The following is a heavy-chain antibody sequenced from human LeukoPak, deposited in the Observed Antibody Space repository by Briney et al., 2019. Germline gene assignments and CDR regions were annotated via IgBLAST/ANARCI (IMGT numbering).Heavy chain of an antibody. CDR2: IYYNGGT. CDR3: ARDPTVTNFHDAFDI. J-gene: IGHJ3*02. D-gene: IGHD4-17*01. Sequence: SETLSLTCTVSGGSISSGDYYWSWVRQVPGKGLEWIGFIYYNGGTYYNPSLKSRVAISVDTSKNQFSLNLNSVTAADTAVYYCARDPTVTNFHDAFDIWGQGTMVTVSS. CDR1: GGSISSGDYY. V-gene: IGHV4-31*03.